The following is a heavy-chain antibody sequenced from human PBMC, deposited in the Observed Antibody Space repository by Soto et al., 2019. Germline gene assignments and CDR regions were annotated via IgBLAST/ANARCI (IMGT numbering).Heavy chain of an antibody. J-gene: IGHJ4*02. D-gene: IGHD2-21*02. CDR1: KFIFNNYG. CDR3: AKDRYGGNSRAIDY. CDR2: ISYDGSDK. V-gene: IGHV3-30*18. Sequence: QVQLVESGGGVVQPGRSLRLSCAASKFIFNNYGIHWVRQAPGKGLEWVAVISYDGSDKYYADSVKGRFSISRDNSKNTLYLQMDSLRAEDTAVYYCAKDRYGGNSRAIDYWGQGTLVTVSS.